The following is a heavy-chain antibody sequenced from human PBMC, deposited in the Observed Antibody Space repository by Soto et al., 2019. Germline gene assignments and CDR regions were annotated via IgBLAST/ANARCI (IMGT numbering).Heavy chain of an antibody. D-gene: IGHD2-15*01. Sequence: QVLLQESGPGLINASGTLSLTCGVSGGSISTNNWWSWVRQTPGQGLEWIAEVYHTGSTNYNPSLKCRLTISDDKSKNQFSLTLTSVTAADSAVYYCARAKLCNTLSCPHSFDTWGQGTLVSVSS. CDR3: ARAKLCNTLSCPHSFDT. J-gene: IGHJ4*02. CDR1: GGSISTNNW. CDR2: VYHTGST. V-gene: IGHV4-4*02.